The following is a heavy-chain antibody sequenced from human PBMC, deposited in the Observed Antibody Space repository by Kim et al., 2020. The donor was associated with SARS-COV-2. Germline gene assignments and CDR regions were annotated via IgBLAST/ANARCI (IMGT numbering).Heavy chain of an antibody. CDR3: ARVGIAARPGGPLGY. D-gene: IGHD6-6*01. J-gene: IGHJ4*02. CDR2: INHSGST. CDR1: GGSFSGYY. Sequence: SETLSLTCAVYGGSFSGYYWSWIRQPPGKGLEWIGEINHSGSTNYNPSLKSRVSISVDTSKNQFSLKLSSVTAADTAVYYCARVGIAARPGGPLGYWGQGTLVTVSS. V-gene: IGHV4-34*01.